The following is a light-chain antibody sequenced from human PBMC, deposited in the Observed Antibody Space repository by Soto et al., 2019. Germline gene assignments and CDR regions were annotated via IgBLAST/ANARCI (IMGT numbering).Light chain of an antibody. CDR1: QSVSNW. V-gene: IGKV1-5*03. CDR2: KAS. CDR3: QQYNSYPYT. J-gene: IGKJ2*01. Sequence: DIQMTQSPSTLSASVGDRVTITCRASQSVSNWLAWYQQKPGKAPKLLIYKASSLESGVPSRFSGSGSGTEFTLTISSLQPDDFATYYCQQYNSYPYTFGQGTKLEIK.